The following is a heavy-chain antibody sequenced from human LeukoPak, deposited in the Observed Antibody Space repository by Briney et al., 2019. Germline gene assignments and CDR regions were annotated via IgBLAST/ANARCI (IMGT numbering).Heavy chain of an antibody. V-gene: IGHV4-39*02. J-gene: IGHJ4*02. CDR3: AREWSRDGYSPGY. Sequence: PSETLSLTCTVSGGSISSSSYYWGWIRQPPGKGLEWIGSIYYSGSTYYNPSLKSRVTISVDTSKNQFSLKLSSVTAADTAVYYCAREWSRDGYSPGYWGQGTLVTVSS. CDR2: IYYSGST. D-gene: IGHD5-24*01. CDR1: GGSISSSSYY.